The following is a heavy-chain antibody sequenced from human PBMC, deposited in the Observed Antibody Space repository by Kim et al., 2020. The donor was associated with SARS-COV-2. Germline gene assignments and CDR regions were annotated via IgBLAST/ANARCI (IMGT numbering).Heavy chain of an antibody. V-gene: IGHV4-4*08. CDR2: TYTSGST. Sequence: SETLSLTCTVSGGSLPNYSSSWIRQPPGKALEWIGFTYTSGSTNYSPSFRGRVTIPVDTSKTQFSLRLISLTAADTAVYYCARSMGLRGVIDQWGQGTLV. J-gene: IGHJ4*02. D-gene: IGHD3-16*01. CDR3: ARSMGLRGVIDQ. CDR1: GGSLPNYS.